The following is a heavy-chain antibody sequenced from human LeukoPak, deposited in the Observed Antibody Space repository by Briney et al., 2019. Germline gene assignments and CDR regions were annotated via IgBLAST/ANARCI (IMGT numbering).Heavy chain of an antibody. D-gene: IGHD2-15*01. CDR3: ARGGYCSGGSCTGGAFDI. Sequence: SGTLSLTCAVSGGSISSSNWWSWVRQPPGKGLEWIGEIYHSGSTNYNPSLKSRVTISVDRAKSQFSLKLSSVTAADTAVYYCARGGYCSGGSCTGGAFDIWGQGTMVTVSS. CDR2: IYHSGST. V-gene: IGHV4-4*02. J-gene: IGHJ3*02. CDR1: GGSISSSNW.